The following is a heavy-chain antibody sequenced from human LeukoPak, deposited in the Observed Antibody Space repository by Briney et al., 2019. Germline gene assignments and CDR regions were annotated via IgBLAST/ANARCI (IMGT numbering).Heavy chain of an antibody. J-gene: IGHJ5*02. D-gene: IGHD3-3*01. Sequence: ASVKVSCKASGYTFTSYGISWVRQAPGQGLEWMGWISAYNGNTNYAQKLQGRVTMTTDTSTSTAYMELRSLRSDDTAVYYCARLGYYDFWSGYSYNWFDPWGQGTLVTVSS. CDR1: GYTFTSYG. CDR3: ARLGYYDFWSGYSYNWFDP. CDR2: ISAYNGNT. V-gene: IGHV1-18*01.